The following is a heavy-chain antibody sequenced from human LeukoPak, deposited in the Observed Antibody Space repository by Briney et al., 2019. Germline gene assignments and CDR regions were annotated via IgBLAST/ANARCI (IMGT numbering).Heavy chain of an antibody. D-gene: IGHD5-18*01. CDR3: ASTPYSRDYYYYGMDV. CDR2: IYYSGST. CDR1: GGSISSGGYY. J-gene: IGHJ6*02. Sequence: SETLSLTCTVSGGSISSGGYYWSWIRQHPGKGLEWIGYIYYSGSTYYNPSLKSRVTISVDTSKNQFSLKLSSVTAADTAVYYCASTPYSRDYYYYGMDVWSQGTTVTVSS. V-gene: IGHV4-31*03.